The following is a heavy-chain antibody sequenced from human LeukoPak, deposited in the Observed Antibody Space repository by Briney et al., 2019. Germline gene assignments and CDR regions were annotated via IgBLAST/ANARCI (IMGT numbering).Heavy chain of an antibody. D-gene: IGHD5/OR15-5a*01. J-gene: IGHJ3*02. V-gene: IGHV3-48*03. CDR2: INSRGRTI. Sequence: QSGGYLRLSCAASGFTFSRYEMNWVRQAPGKGLEWVSYINSRGRTIYYADSVKGRFTISRDNAKNSLYLQMNSLRAEDTAVYYCARDFYDTVYDAFDIWGQGTMVTVSS. CDR3: ARDFYDTVYDAFDI. CDR1: GFTFSRYE.